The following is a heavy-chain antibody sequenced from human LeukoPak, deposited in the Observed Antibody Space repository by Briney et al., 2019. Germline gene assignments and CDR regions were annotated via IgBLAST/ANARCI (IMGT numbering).Heavy chain of an antibody. Sequence: SVKVSCKASGGTFSSYAISWVRQAPGQGLEWMGGIIPIFGTANYAQKFQGRVTITTDESTSTAYMELSSLRSEDTAVYYCARSRGYSGHNPPRLCNWFDPGGQGPRVTASS. CDR1: GGTFSSYA. CDR2: IIPIFGTA. D-gene: IGHD5-12*01. CDR3: ARSRGYSGHNPPRLCNWFDP. J-gene: IGHJ5*02. V-gene: IGHV1-69*05.